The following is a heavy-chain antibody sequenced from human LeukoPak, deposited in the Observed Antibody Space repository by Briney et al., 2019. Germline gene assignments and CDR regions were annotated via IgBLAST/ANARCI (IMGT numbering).Heavy chain of an antibody. CDR1: GFTFSDYY. CDR3: ARQRRRDYYYYYMDV. J-gene: IGHJ6*03. CDR2: ISSSGSTI. Sequence: GGSLRLSCAASGFTFSDYYMSWIRQAPGKGLEWVSYISSSGSTIYYADSVKGRFTISRDNAKNSLYLQMNSLRAEDTAVYYCARQRRRDYYYYYMDVWGKGTTVTISS. V-gene: IGHV3-11*04.